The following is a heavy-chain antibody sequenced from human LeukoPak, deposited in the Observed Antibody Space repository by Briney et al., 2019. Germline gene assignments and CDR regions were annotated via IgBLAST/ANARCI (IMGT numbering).Heavy chain of an antibody. CDR3: ARGWYSSSLHYYGMDV. V-gene: IGHV3-23*01. D-gene: IGHD6-6*01. J-gene: IGHJ6*02. CDR2: ISGSGGST. Sequence: QPGGSLRLSCVASGFTFSSYAISWVRQAPGKGLEWVSAISGSGGSTYYADSVKGRFTISRDNSKNSLYLQMNSLRAEDTAVYYCARGWYSSSLHYYGMDVWGQGTTVTVSS. CDR1: GFTFSSYA.